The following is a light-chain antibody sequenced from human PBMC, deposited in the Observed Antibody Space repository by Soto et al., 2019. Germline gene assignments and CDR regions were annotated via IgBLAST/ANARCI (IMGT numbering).Light chain of an antibody. V-gene: IGLV2-8*01. CDR3: SSYAGSNNFV. CDR2: EVS. J-gene: IGLJ1*01. CDR1: SSDVGGYNY. Sequence: QSALTQPPSASGSPGQSVTISCTGTSSDVGGYNYVSWYQQHPGKAPKHMIYEVSKRPSGVPDRFSGSKSGNTASLTVSGLQAKYEADYYCSSYAGSNNFVFGTGTKLTVL.